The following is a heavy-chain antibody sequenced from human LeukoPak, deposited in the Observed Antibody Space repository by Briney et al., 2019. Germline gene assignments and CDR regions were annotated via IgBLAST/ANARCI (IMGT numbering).Heavy chain of an antibody. J-gene: IGHJ4*02. CDR2: IYSGGRT. CDR3: ATEDSGRDYFDY. D-gene: IGHD5-12*01. CDR1: GFTFSSCA. Sequence: GGSLRLSCAASGFTFSSCAMSWVRQAPGKGLEWVSVIYSGGRTYHADSLKGRFTISRDNAKNTVYLQMSSLRAEDTAVYYCATEDSGRDYFDYWGQGTLVTVSS. V-gene: IGHV3-53*01.